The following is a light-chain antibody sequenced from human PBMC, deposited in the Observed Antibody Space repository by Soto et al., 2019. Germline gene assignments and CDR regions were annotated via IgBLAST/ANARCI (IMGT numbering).Light chain of an antibody. Sequence: DIQLTQSPSFLSASVGDRVPITCQASQDINTYLAWYQQKPGKAPKLLIFAASTLQNGVPSRFSGSGSGTEFTVTITSLQPEDFATYYCQQRKSYPITFGQGTRLEIK. J-gene: IGKJ5*01. V-gene: IGKV1-9*01. CDR1: QDINTY. CDR2: AAS. CDR3: QQRKSYPIT.